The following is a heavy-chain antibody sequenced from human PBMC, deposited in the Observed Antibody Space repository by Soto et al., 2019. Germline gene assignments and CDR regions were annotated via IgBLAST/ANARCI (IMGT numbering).Heavy chain of an antibody. CDR2: ISAYNGNT. CDR3: ARVTRAAGRGGGVDY. J-gene: IGHJ4*02. D-gene: IGHD6-13*01. CDR1: GYTFTSYG. Sequence: QVQLVQSGAEVKKPGASVKVSCKASGYTFTSYGISWVRQAPGQGLEWMGWISAYNGNTNYAQKLQGRVTMTADTSTSTAYMELRSLRSDDTAVYYCARVTRAAGRGGGVDYWGQGTLVTVSS. V-gene: IGHV1-18*01.